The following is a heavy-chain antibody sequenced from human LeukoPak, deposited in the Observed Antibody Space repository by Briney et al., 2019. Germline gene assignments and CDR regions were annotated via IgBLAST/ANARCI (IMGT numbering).Heavy chain of an antibody. V-gene: IGHV1-69*13. CDR2: IIPIFGTP. Sequence: SVKVSCKASGGTFSSYAISWVRQAPGQGLEWMGGIIPIFGTPNYAQKFQGRVTITADESTSTAYIELSSLRSEDTAVYYCARGSGTITMVRGVFYGMDVWGQGTTVTVSS. D-gene: IGHD3-10*01. CDR3: ARGSGTITMVRGVFYGMDV. CDR1: GGTFSSYA. J-gene: IGHJ6*02.